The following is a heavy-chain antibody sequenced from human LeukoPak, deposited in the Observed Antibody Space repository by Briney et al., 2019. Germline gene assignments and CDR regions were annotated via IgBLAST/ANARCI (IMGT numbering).Heavy chain of an antibody. D-gene: IGHD3-10*01. CDR2: ISYDGSNK. V-gene: IGHV3-30-3*01. CDR1: GFTFSSYA. CDR3: ANGWFGEMFYFDY. J-gene: IGHJ4*02. Sequence: GGSLRLSCAASGFTFSSYAMHWVRQAPGKGLEWVAVISYDGSNKYYADSVKGRFTISRDNSKNTLYLQMNSLRAVDTAVYYCANGWFGEMFYFDYWGQGTLVTVSS.